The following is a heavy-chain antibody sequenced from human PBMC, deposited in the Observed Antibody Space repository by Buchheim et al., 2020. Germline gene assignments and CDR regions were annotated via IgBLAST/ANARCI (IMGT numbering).Heavy chain of an antibody. CDR2: ISHHGRIT. Sequence: QVQLVESGGGLVKPGGSLRLSCAASGFTFSDYYMSWIRQAPGKGLEWVAYISHHGRITCYADSVKGRFTVSRDNFKKSVSLQLDSLRVEDTAIYYCTRDYTGDPEAFFDYWGQG. V-gene: IGHV3-11*01. D-gene: IGHD2-2*02. CDR1: GFTFSDYY. CDR3: TRDYTGDPEAFFDY. J-gene: IGHJ4*02.